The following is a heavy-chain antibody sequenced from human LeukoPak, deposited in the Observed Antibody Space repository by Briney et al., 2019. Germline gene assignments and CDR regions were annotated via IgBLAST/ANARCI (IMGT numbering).Heavy chain of an antibody. J-gene: IGHJ4*02. CDR3: ATVPAGELGGNFDY. Sequence: GASVKVSCKVSGYTLTELSMHWVRQAPGKGLEWMGGFDPEDGETIYAQKFQGRVTMTEDTSTDTAYMELSSLRSEDTAVYYCATVPAGELGGNFDYWAREPWSPSPQ. V-gene: IGHV1-24*01. D-gene: IGHD1-26*01. CDR1: GYTLTELS. CDR2: FDPEDGET.